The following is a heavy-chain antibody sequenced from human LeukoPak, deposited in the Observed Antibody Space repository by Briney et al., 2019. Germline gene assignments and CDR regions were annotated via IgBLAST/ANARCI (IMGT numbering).Heavy chain of an antibody. J-gene: IGHJ4*02. CDR2: ITSSSSYI. D-gene: IGHD6-19*01. CDR1: GFTFSTYT. CDR3: ARGQWPDY. Sequence: GGSLRLSCAASGFTFSTYTMNWVRQAPGKGLEWVSCITSSSSYIAYSDSVKGRFTISRDNAKNSLCLQMDSLRAEDTAVFYCARGQWPDYWGQGTLLIVSS. V-gene: IGHV3-21*01.